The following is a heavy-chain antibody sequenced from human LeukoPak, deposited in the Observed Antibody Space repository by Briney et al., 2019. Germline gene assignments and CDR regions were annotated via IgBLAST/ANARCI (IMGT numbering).Heavy chain of an antibody. CDR2: IRSGSTYI. V-gene: IGHV3-21*01. CDR3: ARDGIFDY. Sequence: ETLSLTCTVSGGSMSTYYWSWVRQAPGKGLEWVSSIRSGSTYINYADSVKGRFTISRDDAKNSLYLQMNSLRAEDTAVYYCARDGIFDYWGQGTLVTVLS. CDR1: GGSMSTYY. J-gene: IGHJ4*02.